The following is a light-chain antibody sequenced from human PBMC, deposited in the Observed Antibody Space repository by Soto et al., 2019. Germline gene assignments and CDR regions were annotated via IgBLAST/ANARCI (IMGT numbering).Light chain of an antibody. V-gene: IGKV1-27*01. CDR1: QGISNY. J-gene: IGKJ1*01. Sequence: DRKMIESPASLAATLRGRVNLTCQASQGISNYLAWYQQKPGELPKLVIYAASILQTGVPSRFSGSGSGTDFSLTISSLQPEDGATYFCQKYNSPPRTFGQGTMVDIK. CDR3: QKYNSPPRT. CDR2: AAS.